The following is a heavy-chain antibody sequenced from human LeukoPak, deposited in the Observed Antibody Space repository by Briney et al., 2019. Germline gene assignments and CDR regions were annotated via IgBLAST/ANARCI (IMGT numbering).Heavy chain of an antibody. Sequence: SGTLSLTCAVSGGSITTTNWWSWVRQPPGKGLEWIGEVHLSGATNYDLSLESRVSMSIDKSKNHLSLEVASVTAADTAIYYCTRESGAFSPFGFWGQGTLVTVSS. V-gene: IGHV4-4*02. CDR3: TRESGAFSPFGF. CDR2: VHLSGAT. CDR1: GGSITTTNW. J-gene: IGHJ4*02. D-gene: IGHD1-26*01.